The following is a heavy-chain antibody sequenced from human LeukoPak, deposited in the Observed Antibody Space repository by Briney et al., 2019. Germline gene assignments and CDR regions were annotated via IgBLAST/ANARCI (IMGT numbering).Heavy chain of an antibody. V-gene: IGHV4-59*01. J-gene: IGHJ4*02. CDR3: ARDGYSGSDAL. CDR2: IYHSGST. Sequence: TLSLTCTVSGGSISTYYWSWIRQPPGKGLEWIGYIYHSGSTNYNPSLKSRVTISVGTSQNQFYLKLSSVTAADTAVYYCARDGYSGSDALWGQGTLVTVSS. D-gene: IGHD5-12*01. CDR1: GGSISTYY.